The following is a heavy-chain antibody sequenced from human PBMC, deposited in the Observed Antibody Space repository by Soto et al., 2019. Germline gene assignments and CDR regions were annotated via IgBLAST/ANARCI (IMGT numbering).Heavy chain of an antibody. CDR3: ARETYYYDSRAFDI. Sequence: KTSETLSLTCTVSGGSISSYYWSWIRQPPGKGLEWIGYIYYSGSTNYNPSLKSRVTISVDTSKNQFSLKLSSVTAADTAVYYCARETYYYDSRAFDIWGQGTMVTVSS. J-gene: IGHJ3*02. CDR1: GGSISSYY. CDR2: IYYSGST. D-gene: IGHD3-22*01. V-gene: IGHV4-59*01.